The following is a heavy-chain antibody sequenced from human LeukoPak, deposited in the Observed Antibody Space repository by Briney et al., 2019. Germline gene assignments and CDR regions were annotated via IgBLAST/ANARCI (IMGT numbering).Heavy chain of an antibody. Sequence: SETLSLTCTVSGGSTSTSYWNWVRQPPGKGLEWIGYILYSGSTNYNPSLESRVTISVDTSKNQFSLKLTSVTAADTAVYYCARTRSSTWHLLDYWGQGTLVTVSS. V-gene: IGHV4-59*01. J-gene: IGHJ4*02. CDR3: ARTRSSTWHLLDY. CDR1: GGSTSTSY. CDR2: ILYSGST. D-gene: IGHD6-13*01.